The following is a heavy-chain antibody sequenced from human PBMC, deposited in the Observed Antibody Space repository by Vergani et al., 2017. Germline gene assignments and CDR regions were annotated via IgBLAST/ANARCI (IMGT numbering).Heavy chain of an antibody. D-gene: IGHD6-13*01. CDR2: IIPIFGTA. J-gene: IGHJ4*02. V-gene: IGHV1-69*06. CDR3: ARSIAAAGAEFDY. CDR1: GGTFKSNT. Sequence: QVQLVQSGAEVKKPGSSVKVSCKTSGGTFKSNTFSWVRQAPGQGLEWMGGIIPIFGTADYAQDFQGRVTITADKSTSTAYMELSSLRSEDTAVYYCARSIAAAGAEFDYWGQGTLVTVSS.